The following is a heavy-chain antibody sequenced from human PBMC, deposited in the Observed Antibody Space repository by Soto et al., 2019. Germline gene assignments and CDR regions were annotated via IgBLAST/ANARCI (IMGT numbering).Heavy chain of an antibody. CDR1: RFTFSDFE. D-gene: IGHD3-10*01. CDR3: ARDRSYASGIYPFPFDL. Sequence: PGGSLRLSCGGSRFTFSDFEMNWVRQAPGKGLEWVSYISTSGSKIYYADSVKGRFTISRDNAKNSLYLQMNSLRAEDTGLYYCARDRSYASGIYPFPFDLWGQGTMVTVSS. CDR2: ISTSGSKI. V-gene: IGHV3-48*03. J-gene: IGHJ3*01.